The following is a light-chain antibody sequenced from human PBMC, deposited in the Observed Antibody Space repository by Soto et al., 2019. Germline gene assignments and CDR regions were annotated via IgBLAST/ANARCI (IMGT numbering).Light chain of an antibody. CDR1: SSNIGGNS. CDR2: DVI. J-gene: IGLJ1*01. CDR3: CSFAGSYTLDV. Sequence: QSVMTQPPSVSAAPGQKVTISCSGSSSNIGGNSVSWYQQHPGKAPKLMIYDVIERPSGVPDRFSGSKSGNTASLTISGLQSEDEADYYCCSFAGSYTLDVFGTGTKLTVL. V-gene: IGLV2-11*01.